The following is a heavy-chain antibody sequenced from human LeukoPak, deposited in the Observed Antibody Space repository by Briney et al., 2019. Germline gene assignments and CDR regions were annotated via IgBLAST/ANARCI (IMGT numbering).Heavy chain of an antibody. CDR1: GFTFSSDS. Sequence: GASLRLSCAASGFTFSSDSMNWVRQAPGKGLEWVSSIRSSSSYIYYADSVKGRFTISRDNAKNSLYLQMNSLRAEDTAVYYCARGPIVVVPAAMVWFDPWGQGTLVTVSS. V-gene: IGHV3-21*01. CDR2: IRSSSSYI. D-gene: IGHD2-2*01. CDR3: ARGPIVVVPAAMVWFDP. J-gene: IGHJ5*02.